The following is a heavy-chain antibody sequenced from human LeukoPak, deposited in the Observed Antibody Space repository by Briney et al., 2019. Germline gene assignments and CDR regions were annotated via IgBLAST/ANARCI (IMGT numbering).Heavy chain of an antibody. Sequence: ASVKVSCKASGYTFTGYYMHWVRQAPGQGLEWMGWINPNSGGTNYAQKFQGRVTMTRDTSISTAYMELSRLRSDDTAVYYCARSLANWNYYYYMDVWGKGTTVTVSS. J-gene: IGHJ6*03. CDR1: GYTFTGYY. CDR2: INPNSGGT. V-gene: IGHV1-2*02. D-gene: IGHD1-1*01. CDR3: ARSLANWNYYYYMDV.